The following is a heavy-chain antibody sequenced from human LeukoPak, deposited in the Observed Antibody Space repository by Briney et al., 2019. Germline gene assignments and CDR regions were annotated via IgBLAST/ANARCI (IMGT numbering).Heavy chain of an antibody. CDR2: MNPNSGNT. J-gene: IGHJ5*02. CDR3: ARAPDCSGGSCYLWFGP. Sequence: ASVKVSCKASGYTFSSYDINWVRQATGQGLEWMGWMNPNSGNTGYAQKFQGRVTMTRNTSISTAYMEVGSLRSDDTAVYYCARAPDCSGGSCYLWFGPWGQGTLVTVSS. V-gene: IGHV1-8*01. CDR1: GYTFSSYD. D-gene: IGHD2-15*01.